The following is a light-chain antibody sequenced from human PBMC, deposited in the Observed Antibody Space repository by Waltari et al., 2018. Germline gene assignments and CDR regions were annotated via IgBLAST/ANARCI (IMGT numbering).Light chain of an antibody. V-gene: IGLV2-23*01. CDR1: SSDVGGYNL. CDR2: EDS. CDR3: CSYAGSSTLV. Sequence: HSALTQPASVSGSPGQSITISCTGTSSDVGGYNLVSWYQQHPDKAPKLMIYEDSKRPSGVSNRFSGSKSGNTASLTISGLQAEDEADYYCCSYAGSSTLVFGGGTKLTVL. J-gene: IGLJ3*02.